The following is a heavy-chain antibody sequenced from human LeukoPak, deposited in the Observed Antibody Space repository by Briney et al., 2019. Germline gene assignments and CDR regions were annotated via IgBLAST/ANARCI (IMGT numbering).Heavy chain of an antibody. V-gene: IGHV1-8*01. CDR3: GRSQNYNDSSGYSY. CDR1: GYTFTSYD. J-gene: IGHJ4*02. D-gene: IGHD3-22*01. CDR2: MNPNSGNT. Sequence: ASVKVSCKASGYTFTSYDINWVRQATGQGLEWMGWMNPNSGNTGYAQKFQGRVTMTRNTSISTAYMELSSLRAEDTAVYYCGRSQNYNDSSGYSYWGQGTLVTVSS.